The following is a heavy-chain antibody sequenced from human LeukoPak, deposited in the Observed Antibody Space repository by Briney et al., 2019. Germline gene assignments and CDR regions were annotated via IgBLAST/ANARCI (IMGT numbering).Heavy chain of an antibody. D-gene: IGHD3-16*01. J-gene: IGHJ4*02. CDR3: AKGLFGYFDC. Sequence: PGGSLRLSCAASGFTFSSNAMSWVRQAPGEGLEWVSTISDSSDTTYYADSVKGRVITSRDNSKNTLFLQMHSLRAEDTAVYYCAKGLFGYFDCWGQGTLVTVSS. CDR2: ISDSSDTT. CDR1: GFTFSSNA. V-gene: IGHV3-23*01.